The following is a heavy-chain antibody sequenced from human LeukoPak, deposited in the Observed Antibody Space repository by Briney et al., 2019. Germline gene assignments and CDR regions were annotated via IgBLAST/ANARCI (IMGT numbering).Heavy chain of an antibody. CDR1: GFAFNTYG. J-gene: IGHJ2*01. D-gene: IGHD1-26*01. CDR3: TRDSSSREFDL. Sequence: PGGSLRLSCAASGFAFNTYGMHWVRQAPGKGLEWLAVVWSDGNTKYYADSVKGRFAISRDNSRYTLYLQMNSLRVEDTAVYFCTRDSSSREFDLWGRGTLVTVSS. V-gene: IGHV3-33*01. CDR2: VWSDGNTK.